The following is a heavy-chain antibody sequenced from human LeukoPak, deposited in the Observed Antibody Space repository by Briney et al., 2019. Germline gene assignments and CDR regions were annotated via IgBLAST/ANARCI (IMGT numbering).Heavy chain of an antibody. J-gene: IGHJ5*02. CDR1: GGSFSGYY. CDR2: INHSGST. CDR3: ARAPYGDYNGDWFDP. Sequence: SETLSLTCAVYGGSFSGYYWSWIRQPPGKGLEWMGEINHSGSTNYNPSLKSRVTISVDTSKNQFSLKLSSVTAADTAVYYCARAPYGDYNGDWFDPWGQGTLVTVSS. V-gene: IGHV4-34*01. D-gene: IGHD4-17*01.